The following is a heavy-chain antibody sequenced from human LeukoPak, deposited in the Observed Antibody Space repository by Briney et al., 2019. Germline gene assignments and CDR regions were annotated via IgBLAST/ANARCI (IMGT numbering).Heavy chain of an antibody. J-gene: IGHJ5*02. CDR2: IYTSGST. Sequence: SETLSLTCTVSGGFISSYYWSWIRQPAGKGLEWIGRIYTSGSTNYNPSLKSRVTMSVDTSKNQFSLKLSSVTAADTAVYYCARVPPYGSGPYNWFDPWGQGTLVTVSS. CDR1: GGFISSYY. D-gene: IGHD3-10*01. V-gene: IGHV4-4*07. CDR3: ARVPPYGSGPYNWFDP.